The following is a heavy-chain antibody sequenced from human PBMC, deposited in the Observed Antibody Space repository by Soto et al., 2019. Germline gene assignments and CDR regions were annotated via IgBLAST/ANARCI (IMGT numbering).Heavy chain of an antibody. CDR2: IWYDGRNK. Sequence: AGSAGMLRRYGKHGGRQAPGKGLEWVAVIWYDGRNKYYADSVKGRFTISRDNSKNTLYLQMNSLRAEDTAVYYCARDTDYYVTSGYYYY. D-gene: IGHD3-10*02. V-gene: IGHV3-33*01. CDR3: ARDTDYYVTSGYYYY. J-gene: IGHJ6*01. CDR1: AGMLRRYG.